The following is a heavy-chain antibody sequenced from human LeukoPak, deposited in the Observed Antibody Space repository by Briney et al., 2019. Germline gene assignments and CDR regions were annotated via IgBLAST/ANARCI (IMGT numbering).Heavy chain of an antibody. J-gene: IGHJ4*02. CDR3: ASLGYCTNGVCYRDFDY. CDR1: GYTFTSYY. Sequence: ASVKVPCKASGYTFTSYYMHWVRQAPGQGLEWMGIINPSGGSTSYAQKFQGRVTMTRDTSTSTVYMELSSLRSEDTAVYYCASLGYCTNGVCYRDFDYWGQGTLVTVSS. D-gene: IGHD2-8*01. CDR2: INPSGGST. V-gene: IGHV1-46*01.